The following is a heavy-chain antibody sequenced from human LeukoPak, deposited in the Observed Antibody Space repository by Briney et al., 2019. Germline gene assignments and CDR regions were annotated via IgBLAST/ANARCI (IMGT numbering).Heavy chain of an antibody. D-gene: IGHD3-3*01. Sequence: SETLSLTCTVSGGSISSYYWSWIRQPPGKGLEWIGYIYYSGSTNYNPSLKSRVTISVDTSKNQFSLKLSSVTAADTAVYYCARVSREAYYDFWSGYYPGGLFDYWGQGTLVTVSS. CDR2: IYYSGST. CDR3: ARVSREAYYDFWSGYYPGGLFDY. J-gene: IGHJ4*02. V-gene: IGHV4-59*01. CDR1: GGSISSYY.